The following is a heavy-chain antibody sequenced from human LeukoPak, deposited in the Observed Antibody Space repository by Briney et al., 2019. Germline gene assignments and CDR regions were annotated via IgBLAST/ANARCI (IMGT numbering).Heavy chain of an antibody. Sequence: WETLSLTCTVSGGSISGYYWSWIRQTPGKRLEWLGYIYCSGSTNYNPSLKSRVTISVDMSKNQLSLKLRSVTAADTAVYYCARYTSIVAFHSHGFWGQGTMVTVSS. CDR3: ARYTSIVAFHSHGF. J-gene: IGHJ3*01. CDR2: IYCSGST. CDR1: GGSISGYY. D-gene: IGHD3-10*01. V-gene: IGHV4-59*01.